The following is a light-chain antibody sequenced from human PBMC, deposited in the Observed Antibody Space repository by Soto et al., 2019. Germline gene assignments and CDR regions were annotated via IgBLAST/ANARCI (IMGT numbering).Light chain of an antibody. CDR2: SDT. J-gene: IGLJ2*01. CDR1: NIGSKG. CDR3: HVWDSGRAHVL. Sequence: SYELTQPPSVSVAPGETARISCGGNNIGSKGVHWYQQKPGQAPVLVIYSDTDLPPVIPERFSGSNSANMATLTISRVEAGDEADDYCHVWDSGRAHVLFGGGTKLTVL. V-gene: IGLV3-21*01.